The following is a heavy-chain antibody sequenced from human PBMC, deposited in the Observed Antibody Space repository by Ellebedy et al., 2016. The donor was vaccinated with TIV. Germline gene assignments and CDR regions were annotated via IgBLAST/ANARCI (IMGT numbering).Heavy chain of an antibody. D-gene: IGHD2-2*01. CDR3: AEGKSVVPAASDY. CDR1: GFTFSSYA. CDR2: ISGSGGNT. J-gene: IGHJ4*02. Sequence: GGSLRLSXAASGFTFSSYAMSWVRQAPGKGLEWVSEISGSGGNTYHADSVKGRFAISRDNSKNMIYLQMNNLRAEDTAIYYCAEGKSVVPAASDYWGQGTLVTVSS. V-gene: IGHV3-23*01.